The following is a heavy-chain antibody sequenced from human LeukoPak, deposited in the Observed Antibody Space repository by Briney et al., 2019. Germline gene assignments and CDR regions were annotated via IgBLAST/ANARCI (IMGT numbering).Heavy chain of an antibody. V-gene: IGHV3-7*01. CDR1: GFTFSSYW. CDR3: ARGARKGDDYGGFFDY. CDR2: IKQDGSEK. D-gene: IGHD4-23*01. J-gene: IGHJ4*02. Sequence: GSLRLSCAASGFTFSSYWMSWVRQAPGKGLEWLANIKQDGSEKYYVDSVKGRFTISRDNSKNTLYLQMSSLRLEDTAVYYCARGARKGDDYGGFFDYWGQGTLVPISS.